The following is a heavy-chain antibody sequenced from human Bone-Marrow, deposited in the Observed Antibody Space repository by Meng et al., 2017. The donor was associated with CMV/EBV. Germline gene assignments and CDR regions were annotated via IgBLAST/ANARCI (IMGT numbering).Heavy chain of an antibody. CDR1: GYTFTGHY. Sequence: ASVKVSCKASGYTFTGHYLHWVRQAPGQGLEWLGWIYPASGGTNYAQNFQGRVTMTSDTSISTAYMELSRLRSEDTAVYYCATGYPGGYYGMDVWGQGTTVTVSS. CDR3: ATGYPGGYYGMDV. J-gene: IGHJ6*02. CDR2: IYPASGGT. D-gene: IGHD1-26*01. V-gene: IGHV1-2*02.